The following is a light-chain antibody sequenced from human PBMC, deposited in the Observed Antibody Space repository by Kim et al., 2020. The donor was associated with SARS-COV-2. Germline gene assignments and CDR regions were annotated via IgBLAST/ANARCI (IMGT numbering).Light chain of an antibody. J-gene: IGKJ2*01. V-gene: IGKV1-12*01. CDR1: QGISKW. CDR2: VAS. CDR3: QQADNFPYT. Sequence: DIQMTQSPSSVSASVGERVTITCRASQGISKWLAWYQQKPGKAPKLLIYVASTLQSGVPSRFSGSGSGTDFTLTISSLQPEDIAVYYCQQADNFPYTFGRGTKLEI.